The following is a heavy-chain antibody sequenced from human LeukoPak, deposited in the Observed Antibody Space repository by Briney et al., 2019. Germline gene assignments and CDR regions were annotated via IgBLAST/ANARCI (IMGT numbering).Heavy chain of an antibody. CDR3: ARGDSSSWYAASFDY. J-gene: IGHJ4*02. V-gene: IGHV4-61*02. D-gene: IGHD6-13*01. Sequence: SETLSLTCTVSGGSISSGSYYWSWIRQPAGKGLEWIGRIYTSGSTNYNPSLKSRVTISVDTSKNQFSLKLSSVTAADTAVYYCARGDSSSWYAASFDYWGQGTLVTVSS. CDR2: IYTSGST. CDR1: GGSISSGSYY.